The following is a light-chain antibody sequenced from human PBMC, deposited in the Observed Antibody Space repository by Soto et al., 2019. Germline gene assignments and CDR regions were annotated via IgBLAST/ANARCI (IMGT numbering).Light chain of an antibody. Sequence: DIQMTQAPSTLSPSVGERGTNSGRASQRISGWVAWYQQKPGKAANLLIYDDSSLQSVVPSRFSGIGSATEFTLTISSLQPDEFATYYCQQYNSHWTFGQGTQVDIK. CDR3: QQYNSHWT. CDR1: QRISGW. J-gene: IGKJ1*01. CDR2: DDS. V-gene: IGKV1-5*01.